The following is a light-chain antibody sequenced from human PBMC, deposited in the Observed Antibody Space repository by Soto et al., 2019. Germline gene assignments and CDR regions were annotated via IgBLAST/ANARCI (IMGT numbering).Light chain of an antibody. Sequence: EIVMTQSPATLSVSPGERATLSCRASQDINTYLGWYQQKPGQPPRLLIYDASNRASGIPAGFSGSGSGTDFTLTIDTLESEDFAIYYCQHRYNWPLTFGAGTKVDIK. J-gene: IGKJ4*01. CDR2: DAS. CDR3: QHRYNWPLT. CDR1: QDINTY. V-gene: IGKV3-11*01.